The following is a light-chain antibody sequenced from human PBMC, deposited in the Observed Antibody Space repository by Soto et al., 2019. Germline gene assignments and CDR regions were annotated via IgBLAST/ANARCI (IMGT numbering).Light chain of an antibody. J-gene: IGLJ1*01. CDR3: SSFTSRFTFV. V-gene: IGLV2-14*01. CDR2: EVT. Sequence: VLAQPASVSGSPGQSIAISCTGTRSDVGAYNYVSWYQQHPGKAPKLMISEVTNRPSGVSDRFSGSKSGNTASLTISGLQAEDEADYYCSSFTSRFTFVFGTGTKVTVL. CDR1: RSDVGAYNY.